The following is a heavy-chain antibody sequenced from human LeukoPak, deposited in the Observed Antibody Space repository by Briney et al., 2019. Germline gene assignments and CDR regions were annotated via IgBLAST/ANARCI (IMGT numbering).Heavy chain of an antibody. J-gene: IGHJ6*02. D-gene: IGHD3-3*01. CDR1: GYTFTSYD. Sequence: ASVKVSCKASGYTFTSYDINWVRQATGQGLEWMGWMNPNSGNTGYAQKFQGRVTMTRNTSISTAYMELSSLRSEDTAVYYCARGERYDFWSGYYPYYYYGMDVWGQGTLVTVSS. CDR3: ARGERYDFWSGYYPYYYYGMDV. V-gene: IGHV1-8*01. CDR2: MNPNSGNT.